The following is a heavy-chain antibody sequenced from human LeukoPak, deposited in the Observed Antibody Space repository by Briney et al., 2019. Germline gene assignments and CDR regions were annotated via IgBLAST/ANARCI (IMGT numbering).Heavy chain of an antibody. CDR2: ISGSGGST. CDR3: AKDLRVAAVAGTRGWFDP. Sequence: GGSLRLSCAASGFTFSSYAMSWVRQVPGKGLEWVSAISGSGGSTYYADSVKGRFTISRDNSKNTLYLQMNSLRAEDTAVYYCAKDLRVAAVAGTRGWFDPWGQGTLVTVSS. V-gene: IGHV3-23*01. CDR1: GFTFSSYA. J-gene: IGHJ5*02. D-gene: IGHD6-19*01.